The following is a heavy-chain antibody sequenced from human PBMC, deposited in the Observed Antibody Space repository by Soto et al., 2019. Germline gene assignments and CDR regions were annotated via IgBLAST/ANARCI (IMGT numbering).Heavy chain of an antibody. CDR1: GGSFSGYY. V-gene: IGHV4-34*01. J-gene: IGHJ4*02. D-gene: IGHD6-13*01. CDR2: INHSGST. CDR3: PVRVGGVAAAYFDY. Sequence: QVQLQQWGAGLLKPSETLSLTCAVYGGSFSGYYWSWIRQPPGKGLEWIGEINHSGSTNYNPSLKSRVTISVDTSKNQFSRKLSSVTAADTAVYYCPVRVGGVAAAYFDYWGQGTLVTVSS.